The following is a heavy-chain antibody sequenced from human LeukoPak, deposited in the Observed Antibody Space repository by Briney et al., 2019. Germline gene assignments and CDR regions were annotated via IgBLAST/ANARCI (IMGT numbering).Heavy chain of an antibody. D-gene: IGHD5-18*01. CDR3: ATFEGYGHKSQREDFDY. J-gene: IGHJ4*02. CDR2: TWYDGSNK. Sequence: GGSLRLSCAPSGFTFSSYGMHWARQAPGKGREWVALTWYDGSNKYYADSVKGRFTISKDNSKNTLYLQMNSLRAEDTAVYYCATFEGYGHKSQREDFDYWGQGTLVTVSS. V-gene: IGHV3-33*01. CDR1: GFTFSSYG.